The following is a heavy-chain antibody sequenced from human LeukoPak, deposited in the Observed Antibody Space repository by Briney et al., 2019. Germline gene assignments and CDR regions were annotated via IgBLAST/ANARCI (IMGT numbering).Heavy chain of an antibody. V-gene: IGHV3-7*01. CDR2: INRGGNEV. CDR1: GFTFSDYW. D-gene: IGHD1-26*01. Sequence: GGSQRLSCAPSGFTFSDYWMTWVRQVPGKGLEWVANINRGGNEVHYVDSVKGRFTISRDNAKNSLYLQLDSLRVEDTAVYYCARVGTWELQRVFDYWGQGTLVTVSS. J-gene: IGHJ4*02. CDR3: ARVGTWELQRVFDY.